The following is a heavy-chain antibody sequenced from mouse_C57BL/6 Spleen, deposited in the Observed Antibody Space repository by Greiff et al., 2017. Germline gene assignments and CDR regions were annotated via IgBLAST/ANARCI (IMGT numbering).Heavy chain of an antibody. V-gene: IGHV1-55*01. CDR3: AREGGVYYSNDYARDY. CDR2: IYPGSGST. Sequence: QVQLQQPGAELVKPGASVKMSCKASGYTFPSYWITWVKQRPGQGLEWLGDIYPGSGSTTSNEKFKSKATLTVDTSSSTAYMQLSILTAEDSAVYYGAREGGVYYSNDYARDYWGQGTSVTVSS. D-gene: IGHD2-5*01. J-gene: IGHJ4*01. CDR1: GYTFPSYW.